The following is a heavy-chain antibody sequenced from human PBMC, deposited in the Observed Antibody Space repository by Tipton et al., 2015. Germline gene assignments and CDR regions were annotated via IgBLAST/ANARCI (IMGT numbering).Heavy chain of an antibody. J-gene: IGHJ6*02. CDR1: GFTLRSYA. CDR3: AKTYYSTSSNYYYGMDV. D-gene: IGHD6-6*01. V-gene: IGHV3-23*01. Sequence: SLRLSCTASGFTLRSYAMNWVRQAPGKGLEWVSAISGNGGSTYYADSVKGRFTISRDNSKNTLYLQMNSLRAEDTAVYYCAKTYYSTSSNYYYGMDVWGQGTTVTVSS. CDR2: ISGNGGST.